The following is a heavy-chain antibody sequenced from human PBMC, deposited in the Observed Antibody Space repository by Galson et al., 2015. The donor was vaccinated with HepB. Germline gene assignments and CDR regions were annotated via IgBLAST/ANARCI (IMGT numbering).Heavy chain of an antibody. CDR3: ARETPAEYCSSTSCYIHIAFDI. CDR2: ISAYNGNT. CDR1: GYTFTSYG. D-gene: IGHD2-2*02. V-gene: IGHV1-18*01. Sequence: SVKVSCMASGYTFTSYGISWVRQAPGQGLEGMGWISAYNGNTNYAQKLQGRVTMTTDTSTSTAYMELRSLRSDDTAVYYCARETPAEYCSSTSCYIHIAFDIWGQGTMVTVSS. J-gene: IGHJ3*02.